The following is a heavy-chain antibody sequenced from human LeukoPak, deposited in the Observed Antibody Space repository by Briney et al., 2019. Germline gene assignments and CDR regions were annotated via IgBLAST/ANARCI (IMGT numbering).Heavy chain of an antibody. D-gene: IGHD4/OR15-4a*01. CDR2: ITASAAST. CDR3: ARVNQLLTIDY. Sequence: GGSLRLSCAASGFTFNSYAMSWVRQAPGKGLEWVSAITASAASTYYSDSVKGRFTISRDNSKNTLYLQMNSLRAEDTAVYYCARVNQLLTIDYWGQATLATVSS. J-gene: IGHJ4*02. V-gene: IGHV3-23*01. CDR1: GFTFNSYA.